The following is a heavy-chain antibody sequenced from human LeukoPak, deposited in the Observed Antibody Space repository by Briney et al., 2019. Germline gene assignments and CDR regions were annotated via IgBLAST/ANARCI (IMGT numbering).Heavy chain of an antibody. Sequence: SETLSLTCAVYGGSFSGYYWSWIRQPPGKGLEWIGEINHSGSTNYNPSLKSRVTISVDTSKNQFSLKLSSVTAADTAVYCCARALISFVDYWGQGTLVTVSS. CDR2: INHSGST. V-gene: IGHV4-34*01. CDR1: GGSFSGYY. CDR3: ARALISFVDY. D-gene: IGHD3-3*01. J-gene: IGHJ4*02.